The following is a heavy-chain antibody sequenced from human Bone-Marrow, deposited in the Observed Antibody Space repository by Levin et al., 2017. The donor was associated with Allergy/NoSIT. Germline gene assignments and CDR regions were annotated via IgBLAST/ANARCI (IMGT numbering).Heavy chain of an antibody. CDR3: ASPAAGTLHRLDY. V-gene: IGHV3-23*01. CDR1: GFSFRGYA. CDR2: ISGSGGTT. Sequence: GGSLRLSCVASGFSFRGYAMNWVPEAAGKGLEWVSGISGSGGTTYYADSVKGRFTISRDNSKNTLYLQMNSLRVEDTAVYYCASPAAGTLHRLDYWGQGTLVTVSS. J-gene: IGHJ4*02. D-gene: IGHD6-13*01.